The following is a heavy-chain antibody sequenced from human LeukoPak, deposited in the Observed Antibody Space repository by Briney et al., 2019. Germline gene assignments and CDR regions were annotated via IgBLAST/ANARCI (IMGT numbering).Heavy chain of an antibody. D-gene: IGHD2-15*01. J-gene: IGHJ4*02. V-gene: IGHV4-59*01. CDR2: IYHSGST. CDR1: GGSISSYY. Sequence: SETLSLTCTVSGGSISSYYWSWIRQPPGKGLEWIGYIYHSGSTNYNPSLKSRVTISVDTSKNQFSLKLSSVTAADTAVYYCARGVATNYFDYWGQGTLVTVSS. CDR3: ARGVATNYFDY.